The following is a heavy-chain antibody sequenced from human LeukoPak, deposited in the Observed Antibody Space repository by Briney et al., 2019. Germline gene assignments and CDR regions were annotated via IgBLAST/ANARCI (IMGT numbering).Heavy chain of an antibody. CDR3: ASGQFLEWLLYPLDY. J-gene: IGHJ4*02. CDR2: IYYSGST. Sequence: KTSETLSLTCTVSGGSISSGDYYWSWIRQPPGKGLEWIGYIYYSGSTYYNPSLKSRVTISVDTSKNQFSLKLSSVTAADTAVYYCASGQFLEWLLYPLDYWGQGTLVTVSS. D-gene: IGHD3-3*01. CDR1: GGSISSGDYY. V-gene: IGHV4-30-4*08.